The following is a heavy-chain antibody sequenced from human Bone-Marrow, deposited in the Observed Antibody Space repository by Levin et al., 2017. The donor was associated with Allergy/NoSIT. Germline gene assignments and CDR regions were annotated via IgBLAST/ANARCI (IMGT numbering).Heavy chain of an antibody. CDR3: ARGPFRDNWNRHYYYGMDV. CDR2: INHSGST. J-gene: IGHJ6*02. V-gene: IGHV4-34*01. CDR1: GGSFSGYY. D-gene: IGHD1/OR15-1a*01. Sequence: SETLSLTCAVYGGSFSGYYWSWIRQPPGKGLEWIGEINHSGSTNYNPSLKSRVTISVDTSKNQFSLKLSSVTAADTAVYYCARGPFRDNWNRHYYYGMDVWGQGTTVTVSS.